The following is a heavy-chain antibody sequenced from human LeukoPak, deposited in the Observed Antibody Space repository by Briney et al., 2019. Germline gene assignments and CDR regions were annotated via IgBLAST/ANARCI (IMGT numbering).Heavy chain of an antibody. CDR1: GGSISSSRYY. CDR3: ARDLYYGSGSYDY. D-gene: IGHD3-10*01. J-gene: IGHJ4*02. V-gene: IGHV4-39*07. CDR2: IYYRGST. Sequence: PSETLSLTCTVSGGSISSSRYYWGWIRQPPGKGLEWIGSIYYRGSTYYHPSLKSRVTISVDTSKNQFSLKLSSVTAADAAVYYCARDLYYGSGSYDYWGQGTLVTVSS.